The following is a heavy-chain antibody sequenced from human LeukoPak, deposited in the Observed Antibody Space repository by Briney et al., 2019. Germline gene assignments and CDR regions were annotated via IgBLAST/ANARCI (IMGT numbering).Heavy chain of an antibody. CDR2: IHYSGST. D-gene: IGHD6-19*01. CDR3: ARDGVAGGFDY. J-gene: IGHJ4*02. V-gene: IGHV4-59*01. Sequence: SETLSLTCTASGVSIGSYYWNWIRQPPGKGLEWIGYIHYSGSTNQNASLKSRVTIPVETSKNQFSLKLSSVTAADTAVYYCARDGVAGGFDYWGQGTLVTVSS. CDR1: GVSIGSYY.